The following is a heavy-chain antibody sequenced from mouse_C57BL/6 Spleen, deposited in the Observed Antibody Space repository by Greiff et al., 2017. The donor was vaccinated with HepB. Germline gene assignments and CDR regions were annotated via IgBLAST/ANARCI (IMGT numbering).Heavy chain of an antibody. J-gene: IGHJ1*03. CDR1: GYTFTSYG. CDR2: IYPRSGNT. V-gene: IGHV1-81*01. CDR3: ARRSNPYWYFDV. D-gene: IGHD2-5*01. Sequence: VQLQQSGAELARPGASVKLSCKASGYTFTSYGISWVKQRTGQGLEWIGEIYPRSGNTYYNEKFKGKATLTADKSSSTAYMELRSLTSEDSAVYFCARRSNPYWYFDVWGTGTTVTVSS.